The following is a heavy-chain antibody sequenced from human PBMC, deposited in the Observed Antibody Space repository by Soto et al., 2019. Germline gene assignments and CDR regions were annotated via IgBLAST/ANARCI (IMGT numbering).Heavy chain of an antibody. Sequence: QVQLVQSGAEVKKPGSSVKVSCKASVGIFSSYTISWVRQAPGQGIEWMGRINPILGIANYAQKFQGRVTITADKSPSTAYMELSTLRSEYPAVYYRARALVVPAARDYWGQGTLATVSS. CDR1: VGIFSSYT. D-gene: IGHD2-2*01. CDR2: INPILGIA. V-gene: IGHV1-69*02. J-gene: IGHJ4*02. CDR3: ARALVVPAARDY.